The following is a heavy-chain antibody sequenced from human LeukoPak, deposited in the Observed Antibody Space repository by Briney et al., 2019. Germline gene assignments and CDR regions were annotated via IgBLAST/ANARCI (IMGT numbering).Heavy chain of an antibody. D-gene: IGHD6-19*01. CDR1: GYTFTSYY. Sequence: ASVKVSCKASGYTFTSYYMHWVRQAPGQGLERMGITNPSGGSTSYAQKFQGRVTMTRDTSTSTVYMELSSLRSEDTAVYYCARDPRIAVAGKYFDYWGQGTLVTVSS. J-gene: IGHJ4*02. CDR3: ARDPRIAVAGKYFDY. V-gene: IGHV1-46*01. CDR2: TNPSGGST.